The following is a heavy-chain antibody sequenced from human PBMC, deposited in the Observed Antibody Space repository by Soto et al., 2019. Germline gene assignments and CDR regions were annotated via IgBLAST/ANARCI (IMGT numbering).Heavy chain of an antibody. Sequence: GGSLRLSCAASGFPFTNYWMNWVRQTPGKGLMWVSRISPDGSDVGYADSVEGRFTVSRDNAKNTLYLQMHSLRAEETAMYYCACWGHIVQVAPSDFDRWGQGTLVTVSS. V-gene: IGHV3-74*01. D-gene: IGHD2-8*02. CDR2: ISPDGSDV. CDR1: GFPFTNYW. CDR3: ACWGHIVQVAPSDFDR. J-gene: IGHJ4*02.